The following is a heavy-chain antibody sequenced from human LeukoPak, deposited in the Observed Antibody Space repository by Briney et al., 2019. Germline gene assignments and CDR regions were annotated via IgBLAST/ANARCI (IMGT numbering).Heavy chain of an antibody. D-gene: IGHD6-25*01. CDR3: ARYRSVYAFDP. CDR2: INPSSGDT. CDR1: GYTFTGYY. Sequence: PSVTVSCKASGYTFTGYYMHWVRQAPGQGLEWMGWINPSSGDTNYAQMYQGRVTMTRDTTISTAYMELSRLRSDDTAVYYCARYRSVYAFDPWGQGTLVTVSS. J-gene: IGHJ5*02. V-gene: IGHV1-2*02.